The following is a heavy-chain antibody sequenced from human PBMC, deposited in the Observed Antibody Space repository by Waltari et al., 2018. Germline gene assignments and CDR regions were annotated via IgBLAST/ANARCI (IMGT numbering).Heavy chain of an antibody. CDR3: ARDWMTTVTTSALGYFDL. Sequence: QVQLQESGPGLVKPSQTLSLTCTVSGGSISSGSHYWSWIRQPAVQGLGWIGRIYTSGSTNYHPSLKSRVTISVDTSKNQFSLKLSSVTAADTAVYYCARDWMTTVTTSALGYFDLWGRGTLVTVSS. CDR2: IYTSGST. D-gene: IGHD4-17*01. CDR1: GGSISSGSHY. V-gene: IGHV4-61*02. J-gene: IGHJ2*01.